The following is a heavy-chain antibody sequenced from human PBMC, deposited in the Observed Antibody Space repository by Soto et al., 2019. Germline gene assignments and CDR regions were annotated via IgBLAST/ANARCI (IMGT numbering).Heavy chain of an antibody. CDR3: VRDHNWAFDY. CDR2: IYYSGST. Sequence: SETLSLTGTGSGGSISRYCWSWIRQPPGKGLEWIGYIYYSGSTNYNPSLKSRVTISVDTSKDSLYLQMNSLRVEDTALYYCVRDHNWAFDYWAPGTLVTAPQ. J-gene: IGHJ4*02. V-gene: IGHV4-59*12. CDR1: GGSISRYC. D-gene: IGHD1-20*01.